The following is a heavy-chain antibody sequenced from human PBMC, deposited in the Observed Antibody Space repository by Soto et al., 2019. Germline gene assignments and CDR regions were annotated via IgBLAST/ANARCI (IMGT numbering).Heavy chain of an antibody. Sequence: GGSLRLSCAASGFTFSNAWMSWVRQAPGKGLEWVGRIKSKTDGGTTDYAAPVKGRFTISRDDSKNTLYLQMNSLRAEDTAVYFCAKAVDPNYFYYYGMDVWGQGTTVTVSS. CDR2: IKSKTDGGTT. D-gene: IGHD2-15*01. V-gene: IGHV3-15*01. CDR3: AKAVDPNYFYYYGMDV. J-gene: IGHJ6*02. CDR1: GFTFSNAW.